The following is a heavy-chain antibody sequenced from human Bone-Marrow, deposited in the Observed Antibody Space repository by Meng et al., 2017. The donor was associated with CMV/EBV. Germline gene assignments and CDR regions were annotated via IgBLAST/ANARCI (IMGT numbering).Heavy chain of an antibody. Sequence: SVKVSCKASGGTFSSYAISWVRQAPGQGLEWMGGIIPIFGTANYAQKFQGRVTITTDESTSTAYMELSSLRSEDTAVYYCARDFSSYSSSWYDILHRRQNTKYYYYGRDVWGQGNTVTVSS. CDR2: IIPIFGTA. V-gene: IGHV1-69*05. D-gene: IGHD6-13*01. CDR1: GGTFSSYA. CDR3: ARDFSSYSSSWYDILHRRQNTKYYYYGRDV. J-gene: IGHJ6*02.